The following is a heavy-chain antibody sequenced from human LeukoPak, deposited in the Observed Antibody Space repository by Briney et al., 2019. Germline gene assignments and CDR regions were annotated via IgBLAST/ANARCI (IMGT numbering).Heavy chain of an antibody. D-gene: IGHD5-18*01. CDR3: AREAQLWEEGDYYYYYGMDV. CDR1: GYTFTHYD. V-gene: IGHV1-2*04. J-gene: IGHJ6*02. Sequence: ASVKVSCKASGYTFTHYDISWVRQAPGQGLEWMGWINPNSGGTNYAQKFQGWVTMTRDTSISTAYMELSRLRSDDTAVYYCAREAQLWEEGDYYYYYGMDVWGQGTTVTVSS. CDR2: INPNSGGT.